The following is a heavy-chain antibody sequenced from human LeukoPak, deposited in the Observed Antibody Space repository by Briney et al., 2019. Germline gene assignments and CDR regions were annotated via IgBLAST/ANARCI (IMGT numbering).Heavy chain of an antibody. D-gene: IGHD3-3*01. V-gene: IGHV4-39*01. J-gene: IGHJ4*02. CDR1: GGSLSSSNYY. CDR2: IYYSGNT. Sequence: PSETLSLTCTVSGGSLSSSNYYWGWIRQPPGKGLEWVGSIYYSGNTYYNPSLKSRVTIPVDTSKNHFSLKLSSVTAADTAVYYCARHISFGVVSFDYWGQGTLVTVSS. CDR3: ARHISFGVVSFDY.